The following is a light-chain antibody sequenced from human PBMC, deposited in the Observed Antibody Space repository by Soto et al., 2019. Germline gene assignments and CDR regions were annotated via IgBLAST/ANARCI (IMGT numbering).Light chain of an antibody. Sequence: QSALTQPPSVSAAPGQKVTISCSGSSSNIGTYSVSWYQQLPGSAPKLLIHENNKRPSGIPDRFSGSKSGTSATLGITGLQAGDEADYYCGAWDRSLTGGVFGGGTKVTVL. CDR1: SSNIGTYS. V-gene: IGLV1-51*02. J-gene: IGLJ3*02. CDR3: GAWDRSLTGGV. CDR2: ENN.